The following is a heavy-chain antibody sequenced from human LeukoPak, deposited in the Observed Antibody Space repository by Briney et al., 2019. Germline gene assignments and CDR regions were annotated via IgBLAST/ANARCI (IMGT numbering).Heavy chain of an antibody. CDR2: ISDSGGST. J-gene: IGHJ6*02. Sequence: GGSVRLSCLASGFXFSRYAIHWVRQARGKGLEYVSAISDSGGSTYYADSVKGGFTISRDNSKNTLYLQMSSLRAEDTAVYFCVRGYSFGPCGMDVWGQGTTVTVSS. D-gene: IGHD2-15*01. CDR1: GFXFSRYA. CDR3: VRGYSFGPCGMDV. V-gene: IGHV3-64D*09.